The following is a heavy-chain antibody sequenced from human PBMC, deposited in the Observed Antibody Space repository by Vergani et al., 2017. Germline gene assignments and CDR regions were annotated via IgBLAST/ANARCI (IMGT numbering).Heavy chain of an antibody. CDR1: GGSISSYS. V-gene: IGHV4-4*07. J-gene: IGHJ4*02. Sequence: QLQESGPGLVKPSETLSLTCTVSGGSISSYSWSWIRQPAGKGLEWVGRIYTSGNTMYNSSLKSRVTIALDTSKNQFSLRLTSVAAADTAVYCGAGHPQPHDYGGNSAYFDYWGQGTLVTVSS. D-gene: IGHD4-23*01. CDR3: AGHPQPHDYGGNSAYFDY. CDR2: IYTSGNT.